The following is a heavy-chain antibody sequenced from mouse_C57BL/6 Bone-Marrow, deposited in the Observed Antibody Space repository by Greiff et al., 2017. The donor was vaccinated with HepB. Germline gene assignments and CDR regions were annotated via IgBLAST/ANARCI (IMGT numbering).Heavy chain of an antibody. D-gene: IGHD2-1*01. CDR2: FYPGSGSI. V-gene: IGHV1-62-2*01. CDR1: GYTFTEYT. J-gene: IGHJ2*01. CDR3: ARGVYGNYRFDY. Sequence: QVQLQQSGAELVKPGASVKLSCKASGYTFTEYTIHWVKQRSGQGLEWIGWFYPGSGSIKYNEKFKDKATLTADKSSITVYMALSRLTSEDSAVYFCARGVYGNYRFDYWGQGTTLTVSS.